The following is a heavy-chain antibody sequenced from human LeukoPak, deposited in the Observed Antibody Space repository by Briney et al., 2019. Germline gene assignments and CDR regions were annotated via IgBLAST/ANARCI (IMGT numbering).Heavy chain of an antibody. CDR2: INPSGGST. CDR1: GYTFTSYY. J-gene: IGHJ4*02. V-gene: IGHV1-46*01. D-gene: IGHD3-22*01. Sequence: ASVKVSCKASGYTFTSYYMHWVRQAPGQGLKWMGIINPSGGSTSYAQKFQGRVTMTRDTSTSTVYMELSSLRSEDTAVYYCARVPLHYDSSGYYDYWGQGTLVTVSS. CDR3: ARVPLHYDSSGYYDY.